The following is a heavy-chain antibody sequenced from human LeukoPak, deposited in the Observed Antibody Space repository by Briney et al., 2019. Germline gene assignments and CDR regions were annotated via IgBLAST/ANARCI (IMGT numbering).Heavy chain of an antibody. CDR1: GGSFSGYY. J-gene: IGHJ4*02. D-gene: IGHD3-22*01. V-gene: IGHV4-34*01. Sequence: SETLSLTCAVYGGSFSGYYWSWIRQPPGKGLEWIGEINHSGSTNYNPSLKSRVTISVDTSKNQFSLKLSSVTAADTAVYYCARGFDSSGYFQHYYFDYWGQGILVTVSS. CDR2: INHSGST. CDR3: ARGFDSSGYFQHYYFDY.